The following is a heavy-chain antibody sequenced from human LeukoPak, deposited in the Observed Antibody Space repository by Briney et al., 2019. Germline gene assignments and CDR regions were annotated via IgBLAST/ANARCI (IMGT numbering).Heavy chain of an antibody. Sequence: GGSLRLSCAASGXTFSSYAMIWVRQAPGKGLEWVSTISVTGRNTYYADSIKGRFTISRDNSKNTLFLQMNSLRAEDTAVYYCATLEMSTMQWGQGTLVTVSS. J-gene: IGHJ4*02. CDR2: ISVTGRNT. CDR3: ATLEMSTMQ. V-gene: IGHV3-23*01. CDR1: GXTFSSYA. D-gene: IGHD5-24*01.